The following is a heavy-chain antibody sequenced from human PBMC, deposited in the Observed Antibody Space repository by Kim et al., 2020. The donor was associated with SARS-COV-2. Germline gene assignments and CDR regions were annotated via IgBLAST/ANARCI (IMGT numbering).Heavy chain of an antibody. CDR2: ISYDGSNK. Sequence: GGSLRLSCAASGFTFSSYGMHWVRQAPGKGLEWVAVISYDGSNKYYADSVKGRFTISRDNSKNTLYLQMNSLRAEDTAVYYCAKGGLFYYGSGSYYTNW. CDR3: AKGGLFYYGSGSYYTNW. V-gene: IGHV3-30*18. CDR1: GFTFSSYG. J-gene: IGHJ5*01. D-gene: IGHD3-10*01.